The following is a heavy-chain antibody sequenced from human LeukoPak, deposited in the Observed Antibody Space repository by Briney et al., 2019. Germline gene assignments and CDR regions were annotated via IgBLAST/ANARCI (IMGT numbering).Heavy chain of an antibody. Sequence: GGSLRLSCTASGFTFNSYWMTWVRQAPGKGLEWVANIKQDGSEKHYVDSVKGRVTISRDNAKNSLYLQMNSLRVEDTAVYYCARSPSPRLGQNFDFWGQGTLVTVSS. J-gene: IGHJ4*02. CDR2: IKQDGSEK. CDR3: ARSPSPRLGQNFDF. CDR1: GFTFNSYW. V-gene: IGHV3-7*01.